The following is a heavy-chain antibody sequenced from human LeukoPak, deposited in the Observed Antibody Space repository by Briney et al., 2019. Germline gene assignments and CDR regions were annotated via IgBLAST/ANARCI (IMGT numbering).Heavy chain of an antibody. CDR2: IKQDGSEK. CDR3: AKARIAVAGTPAKYYFDY. V-gene: IGHV3-7*03. CDR1: GFTFSSYW. J-gene: IGHJ4*02. Sequence: GGSLRLSCAASGFTFSSYWMSWVRQAPGKGLEWVANIKQDGSEKYYVDSVKGRFTISRDNAKNSLYLQMNSLRAEDTAVYYCAKARIAVAGTPAKYYFDYWGQGTLVTVSS. D-gene: IGHD6-19*01.